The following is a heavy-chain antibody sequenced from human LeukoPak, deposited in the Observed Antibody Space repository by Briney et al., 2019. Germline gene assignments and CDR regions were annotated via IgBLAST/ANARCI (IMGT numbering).Heavy chain of an antibody. D-gene: IGHD1-26*01. CDR2: ISGSGGST. CDR1: GFTFSSYA. Sequence: PGGSLRLSCAASGFTFSSYAMSWVRQAPGKGLEWVSAISGSGGSTYYADSVKGRFTISRDNSKNTPYLQMNSLRAEDTAVYYCARVSLVGAPGEAWFDPWGQGTLVTVPS. CDR3: ARVSLVGAPGEAWFDP. J-gene: IGHJ5*02. V-gene: IGHV3-23*01.